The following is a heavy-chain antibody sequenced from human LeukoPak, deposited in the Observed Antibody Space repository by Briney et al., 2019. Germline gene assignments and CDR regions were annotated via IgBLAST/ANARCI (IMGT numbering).Heavy chain of an antibody. Sequence: ASVKVSCKASGFTFTSSAMQWVRQARGQRLEWIRWIVVGSGNTNYAQKFQERVTITRDMSTSTAYMELSSLRSEDTAVYYCAADCSSTSCSHAFDIWGQGTMVTVSS. CDR3: AADCSSTSCSHAFDI. J-gene: IGHJ3*02. V-gene: IGHV1-58*02. CDR2: IVVGSGNT. CDR1: GFTFTSSA. D-gene: IGHD2-2*01.